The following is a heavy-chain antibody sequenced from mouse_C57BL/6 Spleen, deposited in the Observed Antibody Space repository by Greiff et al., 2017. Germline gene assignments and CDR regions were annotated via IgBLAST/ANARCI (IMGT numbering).Heavy chain of an antibody. Sequence: VQLKESGGDLVKPGGSLKLSCAASGFTFSSYGMSWVRQTPDKRLEWVATISSGGSYTYYPDSVKGRFTISRDNAKNTLYLQRSSLKSEDTAMYYCARQRGAFDYWGQGTTLTVSS. CDR1: GFTFSSYG. J-gene: IGHJ2*01. CDR2: ISSGGSYT. CDR3: ARQRGAFDY. V-gene: IGHV5-6*01.